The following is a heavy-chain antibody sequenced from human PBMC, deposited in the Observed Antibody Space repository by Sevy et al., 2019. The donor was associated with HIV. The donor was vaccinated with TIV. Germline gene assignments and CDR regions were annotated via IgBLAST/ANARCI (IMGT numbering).Heavy chain of an antibody. Sequence: SETLSLTCTVSGGSISNHYWTWIRQPPGEGPEWIGYIDYSGSTKYNPSLKSRVIISRDMSKNHFSLKVSSVSAADTAVYFSARGKVPLSNYYGMDVWSQGTTVTVSS. CDR3: ARGKVPLSNYYGMDV. V-gene: IGHV4-59*11. CDR1: GGSISNHY. J-gene: IGHJ6*02. CDR2: IDYSGST.